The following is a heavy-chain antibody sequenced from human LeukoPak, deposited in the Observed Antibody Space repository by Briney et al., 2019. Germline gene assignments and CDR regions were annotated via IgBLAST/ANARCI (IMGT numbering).Heavy chain of an antibody. D-gene: IGHD4-17*01. CDR3: ARLRGDLNYYYYGMDV. Sequence: SETLSLTCTISGGSINSGDYYWSWIRQPPGKGLEWIGYIYYSGSTYYNPSLKSRVTISVDTSKNQFSLKLSSVTAADTAVYYCARLRGDLNYYYYGMDVWGQGTTVTVSS. CDR2: IYYSGST. V-gene: IGHV4-30-4*08. J-gene: IGHJ6*02. CDR1: GGSINSGDYY.